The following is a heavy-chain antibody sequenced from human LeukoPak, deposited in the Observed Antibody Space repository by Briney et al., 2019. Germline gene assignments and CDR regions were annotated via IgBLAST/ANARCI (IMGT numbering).Heavy chain of an antibody. CDR1: GGSISSGSYY. J-gene: IGHJ4*02. D-gene: IGHD4-17*01. V-gene: IGHV4-61*02. Sequence: SQTLSLTCTVSGGSISSGSYYWSWIRQPDGKGLEWIGRIYTSGSTNYNPSLKSRITISVDTSKNQFSLKLSSVTAADTAVYYCARATVTTALLDYWGQGTLVTVSS. CDR2: IYTSGST. CDR3: ARATVTTALLDY.